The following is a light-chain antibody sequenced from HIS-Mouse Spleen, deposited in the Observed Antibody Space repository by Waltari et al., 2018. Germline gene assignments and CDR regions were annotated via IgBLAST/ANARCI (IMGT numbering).Light chain of an antibody. CDR1: KLGDKY. J-gene: IGLJ2*01. CDR3: QAWDSSVV. CDR2: QDS. Sequence: SYELTQPPSVSVSPGQTASIPCSGDKLGDKYACWYQQKPGQSPVLVIYQDSKGPSGIPERFSGSNSGNTATLTISGTQAMDEADYYCQAWDSSVVFGGGTKLTVL. V-gene: IGLV3-1*01.